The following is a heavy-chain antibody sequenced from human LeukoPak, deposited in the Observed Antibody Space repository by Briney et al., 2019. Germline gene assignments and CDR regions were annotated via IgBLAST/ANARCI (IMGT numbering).Heavy chain of an antibody. J-gene: IGHJ3*02. CDR3: ARSTTVKDDAFDI. Sequence: TGGSLRLSCAASGFTFSSYSMNWVRQAPGKGLEWVSSISSSSSYIYYADSVKGRFTISRDNAKNSLYLQMNSLRSDDTAVYYCARSTTVKDDAFDIWGQGTMVTVSS. D-gene: IGHD1-1*01. V-gene: IGHV3-21*04. CDR1: GFTFSSYS. CDR2: ISSSSSYI.